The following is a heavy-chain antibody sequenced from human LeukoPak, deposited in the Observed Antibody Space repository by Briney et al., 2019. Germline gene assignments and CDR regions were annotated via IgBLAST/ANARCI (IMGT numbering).Heavy chain of an antibody. CDR2: ISGSGGSP. V-gene: IGHV3-23*01. D-gene: IGHD5/OR15-5a*01. CDR1: GFTFSTYA. J-gene: IGHJ3*02. Sequence: PGGSLRLSCAASGFTFSTYAMSWVRQAPGKGLEWVSVISGSGGSPYYADSVKGRFTISRDNSKNTLYLQMNSLRAEDMGVYYCAKGGSVTAPDDAFDIWGQGTMVTVSS. CDR3: AKGGSVTAPDDAFDI.